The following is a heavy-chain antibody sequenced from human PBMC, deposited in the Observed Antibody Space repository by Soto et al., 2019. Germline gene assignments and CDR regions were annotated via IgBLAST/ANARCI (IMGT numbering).Heavy chain of an antibody. CDR1: GASVSTNSAT. Sequence: PSQPLSLTSAISGASVSTNSATCDWIRQSPSRGLEWLGRTYYRYKWDKDYAVSVKGRITINPDTSNNQLSLQLNSVTPDDTAVYYCARLIGNSWLDSWGQGTLVTVSS. CDR2: TYYRYKWDK. V-gene: IGHV6-1*01. CDR3: ARLIGNSWLDS. D-gene: IGHD2-8*01. J-gene: IGHJ5*01.